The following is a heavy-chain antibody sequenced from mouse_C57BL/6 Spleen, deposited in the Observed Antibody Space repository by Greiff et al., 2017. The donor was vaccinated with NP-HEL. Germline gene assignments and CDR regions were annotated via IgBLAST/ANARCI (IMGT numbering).Heavy chain of an antibody. CDR2: IYPGDGDT. J-gene: IGHJ4*01. CDR1: GYAFSSYW. D-gene: IGHD1-1*01. CDR3: ARREVLLRSGYAMDY. Sequence: VHLVESGAELVKPGASVKISCKASGYAFSSYWMNWVKQRPGKGLEWIGQIYPGDGDTNYNGKFKGKATLTADKSSSTAYMQLSSLTSEDSAVYFCARREVLLRSGYAMDYWGQGTSVTVSS. V-gene: IGHV1-80*01.